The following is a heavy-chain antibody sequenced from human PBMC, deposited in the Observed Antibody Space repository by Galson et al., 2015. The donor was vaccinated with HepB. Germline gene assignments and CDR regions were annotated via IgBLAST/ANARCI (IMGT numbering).Heavy chain of an antibody. D-gene: IGHD3-10*01. CDR2: IIPILGIA. J-gene: IGHJ5*02. CDR1: GGTFSSYT. V-gene: IGHV1-69*02. CDR3: ARGGFVGNWFDP. Sequence: SVKVSCKASGGTFSSYTISWVRQAPGQGLEWMGRIIPILGIANYAQKFQGRVTITADKSTSTAYMELSSLRSEDTAVYYCARGGFVGNWFDPWGQGTLVTVSS.